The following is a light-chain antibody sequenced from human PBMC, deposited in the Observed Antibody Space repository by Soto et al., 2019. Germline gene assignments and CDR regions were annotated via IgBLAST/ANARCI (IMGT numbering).Light chain of an antibody. J-gene: IGKJ4*01. CDR2: AAS. V-gene: IGKV1-12*01. CDR3: QQGNSSPLT. CDR1: QDISSW. Sequence: DIQMTQSPSSVSASVGDRVTITCRASQDISSWLAWHQQKPGKAPKLLIYAASSLQSGVPSRFSGSGSGTDFTLTISSLQPEDFATYYCQQGNSSPLTFGGGTKVEI.